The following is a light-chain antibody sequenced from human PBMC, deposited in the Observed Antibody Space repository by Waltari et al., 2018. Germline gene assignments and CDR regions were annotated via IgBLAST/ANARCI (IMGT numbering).Light chain of an antibody. CDR3: QAWDSGTV. V-gene: IGLV3-1*01. CDR2: QNN. Sequence: SRELTQPPSVSVSPGQTASISCSGDDLDNNYAHWYKQKPGRSPVLVIHQNNRRPSGIPDRFSGSKSGKTATLTISGTQAMDEADYYCQAWDSGTVFGGGTKLTVL. CDR1: DLDNNY. J-gene: IGLJ3*02.